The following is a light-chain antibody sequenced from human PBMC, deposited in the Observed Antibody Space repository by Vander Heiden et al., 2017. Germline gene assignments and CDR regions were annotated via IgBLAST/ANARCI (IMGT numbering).Light chain of an antibody. Sequence: EIVLTQSPTTPSLSPGERAPLSCRASPSVSTYLAWYQQKPGQAPRLLIYDASNRATGVPARFSGSGSERDFTLTVSSLEPEDFAIYYCQQRSDWPASFGGGTMVEIK. J-gene: IGKJ4*01. V-gene: IGKV3-11*02. CDR1: PSVSTY. CDR2: DAS. CDR3: QQRSDWPAS.